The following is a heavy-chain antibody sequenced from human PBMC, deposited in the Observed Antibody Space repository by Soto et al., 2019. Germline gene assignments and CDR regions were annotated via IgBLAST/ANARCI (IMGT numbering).Heavy chain of an antibody. J-gene: IGHJ4*02. V-gene: IGHV3-23*01. CDR3: AKDRDTAIASAPFDY. D-gene: IGHD5-18*01. Sequence: GESLKISCAASGFTFSSYAMSWVRQAPGKGLEWVSAISGSGGSTYYADSVKGRFTISRDNSKNTLYLQMSSLRAEDTAVYYCAKDRDTAIASAPFDYWGQGTLVTVSS. CDR2: ISGSGGST. CDR1: GFTFSSYA.